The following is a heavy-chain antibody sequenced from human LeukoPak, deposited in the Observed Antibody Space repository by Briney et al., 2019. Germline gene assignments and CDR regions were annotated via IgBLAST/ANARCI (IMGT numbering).Heavy chain of an antibody. Sequence: GGSLRLSCAASGFTFSSYEMNWVRQAPGKGLEWVSYISSSGSTIYYADSAKGRFTISRDSAKNSLYLQMNSLRAEDTAVYYCARDYDFWSGQPSPCDYWGQGTLVTVSS. CDR2: ISSSGSTI. V-gene: IGHV3-48*03. CDR3: ARDYDFWSGQPSPCDY. D-gene: IGHD3-3*01. CDR1: GFTFSSYE. J-gene: IGHJ4*02.